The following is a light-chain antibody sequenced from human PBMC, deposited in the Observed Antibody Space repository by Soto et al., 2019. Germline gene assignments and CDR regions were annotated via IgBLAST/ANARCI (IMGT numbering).Light chain of an antibody. V-gene: IGLV2-14*03. CDR3: SSYTTSGTLV. Sequence: QSALTQSASVSGSPGQSIIISCTGTSSDVGSYNYVSWYQHHPGKAPKFMIYDVSNRPSGVSNRFSGSKSGNTASLTISGLQPDDEADYYCSSYTTSGTLVFGSGTKLTVL. J-gene: IGLJ1*01. CDR2: DVS. CDR1: SSDVGSYNY.